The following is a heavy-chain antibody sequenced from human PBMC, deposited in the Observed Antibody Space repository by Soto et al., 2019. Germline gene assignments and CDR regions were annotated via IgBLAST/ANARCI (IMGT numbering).Heavy chain of an antibody. Sequence: TGGSLRLSCAASGFTFSSYSMSWVRQAPGKGLDWVSGISGSGRNTYYADSVKGRFTISRDNSKNTLFLQMNSLRVEDTAVYYCAKNGLSDSPSAIDSWGQGTLVTVSS. J-gene: IGHJ4*02. CDR1: GFTFSSYS. CDR2: ISGSGRNT. CDR3: AKNGLSDSPSAIDS. D-gene: IGHD2-8*01. V-gene: IGHV3-23*01.